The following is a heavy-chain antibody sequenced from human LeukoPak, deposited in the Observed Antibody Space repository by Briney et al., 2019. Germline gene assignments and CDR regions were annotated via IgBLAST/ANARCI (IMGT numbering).Heavy chain of an antibody. J-gene: IGHJ4*02. CDR1: GFTFSAYS. D-gene: IGHD4-17*01. Sequence: GRTLRLSCAASGFTFSAYSMNWVRQAPGKGLEWIAHITNTLGISYADSVKGRFTVSRDKNSLYLQMSSLRGEDTAVYYCAKDLVGVNGDYGYWGQGTLVTVSS. V-gene: IGHV3-48*01. CDR3: AKDLVGVNGDYGY. CDR2: ITNTLGI.